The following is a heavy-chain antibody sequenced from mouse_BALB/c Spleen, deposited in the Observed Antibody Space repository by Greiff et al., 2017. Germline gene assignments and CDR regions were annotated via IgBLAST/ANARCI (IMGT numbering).Heavy chain of an antibody. V-gene: IGHV1-4*01. D-gene: IGHD1-1*01. CDR3: ARSKGSSPSWFAY. J-gene: IGHJ3*01. Sequence: VKLVESGAELARPGASVKMSCKASGYTFTSYTMHWVKQRPGQGLEWIGYINPSSGYTNYNQKFKDKATLTADKSSSTAYMQLSSLTSEDSAVYYCARSKGSSPSWFAYWGQGTLVTVSA. CDR1: GYTFTSYT. CDR2: INPSSGYT.